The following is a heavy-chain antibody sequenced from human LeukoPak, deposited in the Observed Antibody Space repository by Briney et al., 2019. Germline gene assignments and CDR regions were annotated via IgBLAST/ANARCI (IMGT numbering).Heavy chain of an antibody. CDR2: INHSGST. CDR3: ARGVAGSGDAFDI. V-gene: IGHV4-34*01. Sequence: SETLSLTCAVYGGSFSGYYWSWIRQPPGMGLEWIGEINHSGSTNYNPSLKSRVTISVDTSKNQFSLKLSSVTAADTAVYYCARGVAGSGDAFDIWGQGTMVTVSS. CDR1: GGSFSGYY. D-gene: IGHD3-10*01. J-gene: IGHJ3*02.